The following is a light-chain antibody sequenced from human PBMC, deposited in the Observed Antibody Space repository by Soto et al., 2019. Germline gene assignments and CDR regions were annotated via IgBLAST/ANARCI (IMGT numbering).Light chain of an antibody. V-gene: IGLV2-14*01. CDR2: EVS. J-gene: IGLJ1*01. CDR1: SSDVGGYGY. Sequence: QSALTQPASVSGSPGQSITISCTGTSSDVGGYGYVSWYQQHPGKAPKLMIYEVSDRPSGVSNRFSGSKSGNTASLTISGLQAEDEADYYCSSYTPTNTHVFGTGTKVTVL. CDR3: SSYTPTNTHV.